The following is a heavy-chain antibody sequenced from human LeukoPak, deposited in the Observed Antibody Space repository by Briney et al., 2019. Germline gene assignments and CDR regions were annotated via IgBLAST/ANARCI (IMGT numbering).Heavy chain of an antibody. CDR1: GYTFSGYY. D-gene: IGHD1-7*01. CDR3: VRDYWKYGGYFDY. CDR2: INPNSGGT. V-gene: IGHV1-2*02. J-gene: IGHJ4*02. Sequence: ASVKVSCKASGYTFSGYYIHWVRQAPGQGLEWMGWINPNSGGTKYAQKFQGRVTMTRDTSISTAYMELSRLRSDDTAVYYCVRDYWKYGGYFDYWGQGTLVTISS.